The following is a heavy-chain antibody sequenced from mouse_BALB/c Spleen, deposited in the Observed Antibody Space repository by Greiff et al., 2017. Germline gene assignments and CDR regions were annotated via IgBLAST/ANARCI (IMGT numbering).Heavy chain of an antibody. D-gene: IGHD1-2*01. V-gene: IGHV1-7*01. CDR1: GYTFTSYW. CDR2: INPSTGYT. J-gene: IGHJ3*01. CDR3: ARPLLRLPFAY. Sequence: VQLQQSGAELAKPGASVKMSCKASGYTFTSYWMHWVKQRPGQGLEWIGYINPSTGYTEYNQKFKDKATLTADKSSSTAYMQLSSLTSEDSAVYYCARPLLRLPFAYWGQGTLVTVSA.